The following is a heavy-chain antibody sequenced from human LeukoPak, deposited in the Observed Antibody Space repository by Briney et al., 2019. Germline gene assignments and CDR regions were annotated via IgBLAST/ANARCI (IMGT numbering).Heavy chain of an antibody. D-gene: IGHD2-2*01. Sequence: HPGGSLRLSCTASGFTFGDYAMSWFRQAPGKGLEWVGFIRSKAYGGTTEYAASVKGRFTISRDDSKSIAYLQMNSLKTEDTAVYYCTAPNYYCSSTSCPNYWGQGTLVTVSS. J-gene: IGHJ4*02. V-gene: IGHV3-49*03. CDR2: IRSKAYGGTT. CDR3: TAPNYYCSSTSCPNY. CDR1: GFTFGDYA.